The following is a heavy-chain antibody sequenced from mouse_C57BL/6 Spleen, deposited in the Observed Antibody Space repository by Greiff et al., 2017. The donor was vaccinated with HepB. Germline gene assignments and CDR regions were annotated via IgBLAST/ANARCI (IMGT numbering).Heavy chain of an antibody. CDR3: AIHLLWSNPLAY. J-gene: IGHJ3*01. Sequence: QVQLQQPGAELVKPGASVKLSCKASGYTFTSYWMHWVKQRPGQGLEWIGMIHPNSGSTNYNEKFKSKATLTVDKSSSTAYMQLSSLTSEDSAVYYCAIHLLWSNPLAYWGQGTLVTVSA. CDR1: GYTFTSYW. D-gene: IGHD2-1*01. V-gene: IGHV1-64*01. CDR2: IHPNSGST.